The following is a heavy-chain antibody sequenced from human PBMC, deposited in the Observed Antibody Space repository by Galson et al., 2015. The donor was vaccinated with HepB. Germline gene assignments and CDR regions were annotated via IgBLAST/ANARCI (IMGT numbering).Heavy chain of an antibody. CDR1: GYSFTSYW. D-gene: IGHD1-1*01. Sequence: QSGAEVTKPGESLKISCTGSGYSFTSYWIGWVRQMPGKGLEWMGLIYPGDSDTRYSPSFQGQVTISADRSISTAYLQWSSLKASDTAMYYCARALPYNYPLDYWGQGTQVTVSS. J-gene: IGHJ4*02. CDR2: IYPGDSDT. V-gene: IGHV5-51*01. CDR3: ARALPYNYPLDY.